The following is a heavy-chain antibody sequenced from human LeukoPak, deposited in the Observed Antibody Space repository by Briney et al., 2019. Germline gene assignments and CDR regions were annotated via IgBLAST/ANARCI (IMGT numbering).Heavy chain of an antibody. V-gene: IGHV4-59*01. Sequence: SETLSLTCTVSGGSISGSYWSWIRQPPGKGLEWIAYMYNSGSTNYNPSLRSRVTISIDTSKNQFSLKLSSLTAADAAIYYCARGIESYGDYGYXGQGILVTVSS. CDR2: MYNSGST. CDR1: GGSISGSY. D-gene: IGHD4-17*01. J-gene: IGHJ4*02. CDR3: ARGIESYGDYGY.